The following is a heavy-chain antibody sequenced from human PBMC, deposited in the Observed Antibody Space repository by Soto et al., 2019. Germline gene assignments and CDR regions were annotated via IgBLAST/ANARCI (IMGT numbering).Heavy chain of an antibody. Sequence: GASVKVSCKASGYTFTSYYMHWVRQAPGQGLEWMGIINPSGGSTSYAQKFQGRVTMTRDTSTSTVYMELSSLRSEDTAVYYCARDLVSAEYQLLYRVNYFDYWGQGTLVTVPQ. CDR3: ARDLVSAEYQLLYRVNYFDY. D-gene: IGHD2-2*02. J-gene: IGHJ4*02. CDR2: INPSGGST. V-gene: IGHV1-46*01. CDR1: GYTFTSYY.